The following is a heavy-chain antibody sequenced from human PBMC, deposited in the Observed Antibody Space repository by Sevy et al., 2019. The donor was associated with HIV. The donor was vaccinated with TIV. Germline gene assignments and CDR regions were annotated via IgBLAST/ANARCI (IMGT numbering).Heavy chain of an antibody. J-gene: IGHJ6*02. CDR1: GYIFTDYY. Sequence: ASVKVSCKASGYIFTDYYIHWVRQAPGQGLEWMAWINSDSGVTNYAQRFQGEVTVTRDTSLSTAYLELSRLKSNDTAIYYCARLTTQPTSDLYGMDVRGQGTRVTVSS. D-gene: IGHD4-4*01. CDR2: INSDSGVT. CDR3: ARLTTQPTSDLYGMDV. V-gene: IGHV1-2*02.